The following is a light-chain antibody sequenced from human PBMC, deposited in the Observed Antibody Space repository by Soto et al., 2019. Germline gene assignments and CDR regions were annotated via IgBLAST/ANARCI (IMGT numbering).Light chain of an antibody. V-gene: IGKV3-20*01. J-gene: IGKJ5*01. CDR3: QQYGSSPIT. Sequence: EIVLTQSPGTLSLSPGERATLSCRASQSVSRYLAWYEQKPGQAPRLLIYGASSRATGIPNRFSGSGSGTDFTLTISRLEPEDFAVYYCQQYGSSPITFGQGTRLEI. CDR2: GAS. CDR1: QSVSRY.